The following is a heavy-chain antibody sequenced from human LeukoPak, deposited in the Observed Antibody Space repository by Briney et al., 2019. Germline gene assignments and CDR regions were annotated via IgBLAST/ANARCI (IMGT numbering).Heavy chain of an antibody. Sequence: KPSETLSLTCTVSGGSVSSSDYYWGWIRQPPGKGLEWIGSIHYSGSTYYNPSLKSRVTISVDTSKNQFSLKLRSVTAADTALYYCARHRCSARGGSGYSQGQFDYWGQGTLVTVSS. CDR2: IHYSGST. J-gene: IGHJ4*02. CDR3: ARHRCSARGGSGYSQGQFDY. D-gene: IGHD3-22*01. V-gene: IGHV4-39*01. CDR1: GGSVSSSDYY.